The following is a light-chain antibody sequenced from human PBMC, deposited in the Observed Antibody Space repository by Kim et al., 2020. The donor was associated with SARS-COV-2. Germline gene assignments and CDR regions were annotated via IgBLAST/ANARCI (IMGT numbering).Light chain of an antibody. CDR2: DAS. Sequence: EIVLTQSPATLSLSPGERATLSCRASQSVSNYLAWYQQKPGQAPRLLISDASNRATGIPARFSGSGSGTDFTLTISSLEPEAFAVYYCQQRGNWPSLTFGGGTKVDIK. J-gene: IGKJ4*01. CDR1: QSVSNY. CDR3: QQRGNWPSLT. V-gene: IGKV3-11*01.